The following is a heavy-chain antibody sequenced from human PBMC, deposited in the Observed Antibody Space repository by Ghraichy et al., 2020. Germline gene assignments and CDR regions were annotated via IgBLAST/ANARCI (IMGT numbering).Heavy chain of an antibody. CDR2: INANNGNT. CDR3: ARASYGNLFDF. V-gene: IGHV1-18*01. Sequence: ASVKVPCKASGYSFSNYYIGWVRQAPGQGLEWMGWINANNGNTNYAQNLQGRVTMTTDTSMSTAYMELRSLRSDDAALYFCARASYGNLFDFWGQGTLVTVSS. J-gene: IGHJ4*02. D-gene: IGHD4-11*01. CDR1: GYSFSNYY.